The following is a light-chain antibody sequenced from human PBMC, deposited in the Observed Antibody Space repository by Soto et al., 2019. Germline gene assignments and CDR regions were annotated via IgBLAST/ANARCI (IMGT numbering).Light chain of an antibody. CDR2: DAS. V-gene: IGKV3-11*01. CDR3: QQRSDWPST. J-gene: IGKJ4*01. Sequence: EIVLTQSPATLSLSPGNRATLSCRASQSVSSYLAWYQQKPGQAPRLLIYDASTRATGIPARFSGSGSGTDFTLTITGLVPEDFAVYYCQQRSDWPSTFGGGTKVEIK. CDR1: QSVSSY.